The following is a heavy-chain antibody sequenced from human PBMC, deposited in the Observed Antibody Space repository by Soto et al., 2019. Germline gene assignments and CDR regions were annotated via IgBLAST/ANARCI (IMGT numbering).Heavy chain of an antibody. CDR1: GYTFTNYD. CDR3: ARGRGWRDY. D-gene: IGHD2-15*01. Sequence: QVQLVQSGAEVKKPGASVKVSCKASGYTFTNYDINWVRQAPGQGLEWMGWMDPKSGNTDYAQKFQGRVTITRNTSISTASLEVSSLSSEDTAVYFCARGRGWRDYWGQGTLVTVSS. V-gene: IGHV1-8*01. J-gene: IGHJ4*02. CDR2: MDPKSGNT.